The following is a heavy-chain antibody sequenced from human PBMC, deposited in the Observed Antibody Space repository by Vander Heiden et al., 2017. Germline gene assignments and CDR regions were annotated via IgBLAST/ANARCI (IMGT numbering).Heavy chain of an antibody. D-gene: IGHD1-26*01. Sequence: EVQLVESGGGLIQPGGSLRLPCEAPGFTVANDYVTWGRQAPGKGLEWVSAISGGGSTYYADSVKGRFSVSRDNSKNTVYLQMNNLGAGDTAVYFCAKYSGSYYDYWGQGNLVTVSS. CDR2: ISGGGST. J-gene: IGHJ4*02. CDR3: AKYSGSYYDY. V-gene: IGHV3-53*01. CDR1: GFTVANDY.